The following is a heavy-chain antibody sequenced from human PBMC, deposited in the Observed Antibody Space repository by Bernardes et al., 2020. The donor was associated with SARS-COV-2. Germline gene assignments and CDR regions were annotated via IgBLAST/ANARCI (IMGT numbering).Heavy chain of an antibody. CDR2: IWYDGSNK. Sequence: GGSLRPSCAASGFTFSSYGMHWVRRGPGKGLEWVAVIWYDGSNKYYADSVKGRFTISRDNSKNTLYLQMNSLRAEDTAVYYCAREGVVPADEDYYYGMDVWGQGTTVTVSS. D-gene: IGHD2-2*01. J-gene: IGHJ6*02. V-gene: IGHV3-33*01. CDR3: AREGVVPADEDYYYGMDV. CDR1: GFTFSSYG.